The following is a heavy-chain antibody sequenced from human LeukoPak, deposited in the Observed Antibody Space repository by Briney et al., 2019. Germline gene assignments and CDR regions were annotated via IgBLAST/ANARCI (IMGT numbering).Heavy chain of an antibody. CDR2: IYYSGST. D-gene: IGHD6-19*01. Sequence: SETLSLTCTVSGGSISSYYRSWIRQPPGKGLEWIGYIYYSGSTNYNPSLKSRVTISVDTSKNQFSLKLSSVTAADTAVYYCARQGYSSGWYYFDYWGQGTLVTVSS. CDR1: GGSISSYY. CDR3: ARQGYSSGWYYFDY. V-gene: IGHV4-59*08. J-gene: IGHJ4*02.